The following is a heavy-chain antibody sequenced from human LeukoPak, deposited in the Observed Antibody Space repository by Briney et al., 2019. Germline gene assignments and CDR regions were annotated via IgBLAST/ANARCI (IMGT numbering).Heavy chain of an antibody. CDR3: ARLEGYSSEGWFDP. CDR2: IYTSGST. D-gene: IGHD6-25*01. Sequence: SSETLSLTCTVSGGSISSYYWSWIRQPAGKGLEWIGRIYTSGSTNYNPSLKSRVTISVDTSKNQFSLKLSSVTAADTAVYYCARLEGYSSEGWFDPWGQGTLVTVSS. CDR1: GGSISSYY. V-gene: IGHV4-4*07. J-gene: IGHJ5*02.